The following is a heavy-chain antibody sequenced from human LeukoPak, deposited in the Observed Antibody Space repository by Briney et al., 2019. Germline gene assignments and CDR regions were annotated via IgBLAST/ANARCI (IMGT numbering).Heavy chain of an antibody. CDR3: ATAGGKMGATTAAFDY. CDR2: ISSSSSTI. D-gene: IGHD1-26*01. Sequence: PGGSLRLYCAASGFTFSSYSMNWVRQAPGKGLEWVSYISSSSSTIYYAYSVKGRFTISRDNAKNSLYLQMNSLRDEDTAVYYCATAGGKMGATTAAFDYWGQGTLATVS. V-gene: IGHV3-48*02. CDR1: GFTFSSYS. J-gene: IGHJ4*02.